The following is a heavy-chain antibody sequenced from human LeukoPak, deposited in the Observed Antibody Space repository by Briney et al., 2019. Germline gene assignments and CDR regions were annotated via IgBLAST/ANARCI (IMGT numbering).Heavy chain of an antibody. CDR1: GFTFSSYA. CDR3: AREEGGYYDFWSGYSKSGSYFDY. V-gene: IGHV3-30-3*01. Sequence: SGGSLRLSCAASGFTFSSYAMHWVRQAPGKGLEWVAVISYDGSNKYYADSVKGRFTISRDNSKNTLYLQMNSLRAEDTAVYYCAREEGGYYDFWSGYSKSGSYFDYWGQGTLVAVSS. CDR2: ISYDGSNK. J-gene: IGHJ4*02. D-gene: IGHD3-3*01.